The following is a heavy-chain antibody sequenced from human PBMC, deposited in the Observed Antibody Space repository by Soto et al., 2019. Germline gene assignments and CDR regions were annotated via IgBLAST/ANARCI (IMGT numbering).Heavy chain of an antibody. CDR1: GYSFTSYW. D-gene: IGHD2-15*01. J-gene: IGHJ6*02. Sequence: GESLKISCKGSGYSFTSYWIGWVRQMPGKGLEWMGIIYPGDSDTRYSPSFQGQVTISADKSISTAYLQWSSLKASDTAMYYCARHRYCSGGSCPRGYYGMDFWGQGTTVTVSS. CDR3: ARHRYCSGGSCPRGYYGMDF. CDR2: IYPGDSDT. V-gene: IGHV5-51*01.